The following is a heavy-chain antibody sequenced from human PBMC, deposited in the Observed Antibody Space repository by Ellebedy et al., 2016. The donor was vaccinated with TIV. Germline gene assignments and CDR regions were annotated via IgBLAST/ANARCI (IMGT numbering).Heavy chain of an antibody. D-gene: IGHD1-14*01. CDR2: IYYSGSA. CDR3: ARGITGNAFDI. V-gene: IGHV4-30-4*01. CDR1: GGSINSGDYY. Sequence: MPSETLSLTCTVPGGSINSGDYYWSWIRQPPGKGLEWVGYIYYSGSAYYNSSLKGRVKISVDRSKKQISLELNSVNAADTAVYFCARGITGNAFDIWGQGTMVTVSS. J-gene: IGHJ3*02.